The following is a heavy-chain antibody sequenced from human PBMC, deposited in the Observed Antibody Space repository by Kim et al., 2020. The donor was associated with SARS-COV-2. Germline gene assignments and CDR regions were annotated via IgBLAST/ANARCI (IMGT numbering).Heavy chain of an antibody. J-gene: IGHJ3*02. CDR1: GFTFSSYG. CDR3: ARPSGITMVRGVRNAFDI. V-gene: IGHV3-33*05. Sequence: GGSLRLSCAASGFTFSSYGMHWVRQAPGKGLEWVAVISYDGSNKYYADSVKGRFTISRDNSKNTLYLQMNSLRAEDTAVYYCARPSGITMVRGVRNAFDIWGQGTMVTVSS. D-gene: IGHD3-10*01. CDR2: ISYDGSNK.